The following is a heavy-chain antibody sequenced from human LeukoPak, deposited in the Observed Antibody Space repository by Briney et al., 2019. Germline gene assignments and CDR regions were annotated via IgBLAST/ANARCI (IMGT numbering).Heavy chain of an antibody. CDR3: AKDWHILTGRNCFDP. Sequence: SVKVSCKASGGTFSSYAISWVRQAPGQGREWMGGIIPIFGTANYAQKFQGRVTMSTDTSTSTAYMELRSLRFDDTAIYYCAKDWHILTGRNCFDPWGQGTLVTVSS. V-gene: IGHV1-69*05. CDR1: GGTFSSYA. CDR2: IIPIFGTA. J-gene: IGHJ5*02. D-gene: IGHD3-9*01.